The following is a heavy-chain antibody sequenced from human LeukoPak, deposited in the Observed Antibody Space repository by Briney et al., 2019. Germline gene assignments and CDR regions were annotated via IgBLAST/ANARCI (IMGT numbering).Heavy chain of an antibody. V-gene: IGHV1-18*01. D-gene: IGHD3-22*01. CDR3: ARDRGNYDSSDPLDY. J-gene: IGHJ4*02. CDR1: GYTFTTYG. Sequence: ASVKVSCKASGYTFTTYGISWVRQAPGQGLEWMGWISAYNGNTNYAQKLQGRVTMTTDASTSTAYMELRSLRSDDTAVYYCARDRGNYDSSDPLDYWGQGTLVTVSS. CDR2: ISAYNGNT.